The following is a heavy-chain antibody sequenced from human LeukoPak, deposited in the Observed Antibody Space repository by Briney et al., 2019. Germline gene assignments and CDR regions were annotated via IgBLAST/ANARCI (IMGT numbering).Heavy chain of an antibody. J-gene: IGHJ3*02. CDR1: GFTVSSNY. CDR3: ARDYYYGRAFDI. Sequence: GGSLRLSCAASGFTVSSNYMSWVRQAPGKGLGWVSIIYNDDNTNYADSVKGRFTISRDKSKNTLYLQMNSLRAEDTAVYYCARDYYYGRAFDIWGQGTMVTVSS. CDR2: IYNDDNT. D-gene: IGHD3-10*01. V-gene: IGHV3-53*01.